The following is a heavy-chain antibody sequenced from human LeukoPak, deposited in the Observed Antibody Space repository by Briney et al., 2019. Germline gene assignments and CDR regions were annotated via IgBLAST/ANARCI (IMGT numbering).Heavy chain of an antibody. CDR2: IDPSDSYT. CDR3: ARYTCSGSYSYYFDY. CDR1: GYSFTSYW. J-gene: IGHJ4*02. D-gene: IGHD3-10*02. Sequence: GESLKISCKGSGYSFTSYWISWVRQMPGRGLEWMGRIDPSDSYTNYSPSFQGHVTISADKSISTAYLQWSSLKASDTAMYYCARYTCSGSYSYYFDYCGQGTLVTVSS. V-gene: IGHV5-10-1*01.